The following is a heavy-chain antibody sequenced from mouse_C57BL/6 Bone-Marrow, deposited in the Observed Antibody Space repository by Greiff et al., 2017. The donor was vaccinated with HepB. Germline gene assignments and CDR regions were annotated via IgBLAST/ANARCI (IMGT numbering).Heavy chain of an antibody. V-gene: IGHV10-1*01. CDR1: GFSFNTYA. CDR2: IRSKSNNYAT. D-gene: IGHD4-1*01. CDR3: VRPWEGAMDY. Sequence: EVQGVESGGGLVQPKGSLKLSCAASGFSFNTYAMNWVRQAPGKGLEWVARIRSKSNNYATYYADSVKDRFTISRDDSESMPYLQMNNLKTEDTAMYYCVRPWEGAMDYWGQGTSVTVSS. J-gene: IGHJ4*01.